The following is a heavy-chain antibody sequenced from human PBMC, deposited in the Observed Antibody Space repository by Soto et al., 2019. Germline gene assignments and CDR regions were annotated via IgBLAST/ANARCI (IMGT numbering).Heavy chain of an antibody. CDR2: SRNKANSYTT. D-gene: IGHD6-19*01. CDR3: ARGIAVAPGAFDI. J-gene: IGHJ3*02. CDR1: GFTFSDHY. V-gene: IGHV3-72*01. Sequence: EVQVVESGGGLVQPGGSLRLSCAASGFTFSDHYMDWVRQAPGKGLEWVARSRNKANSYTTEYAAPVKGRVTISRDDSKNSRYLQRNSLKTEDTAVYYCARGIAVAPGAFDIWGQGTMVTVSS.